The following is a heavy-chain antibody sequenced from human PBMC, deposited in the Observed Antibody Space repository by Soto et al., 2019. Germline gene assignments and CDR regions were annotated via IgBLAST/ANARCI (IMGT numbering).Heavy chain of an antibody. CDR2: IYYSGST. Sequence: SETLSLTCTVSGGSISSYYWSWIRQPPGKGLEWIGYIYYSGSTNYNPSLKSRVTISVDTSKNQFSLKLSSVTAADTAVYFCARLYYYGSGSYYNEWRFDYWGQGTLVTVSS. CDR1: GGSISSYY. D-gene: IGHD3-10*01. CDR3: ARLYYYGSGSYYNEWRFDY. V-gene: IGHV4-59*01. J-gene: IGHJ4*02.